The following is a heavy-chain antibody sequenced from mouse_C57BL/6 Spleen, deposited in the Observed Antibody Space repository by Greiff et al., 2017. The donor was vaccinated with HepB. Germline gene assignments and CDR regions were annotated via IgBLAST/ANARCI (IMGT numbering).Heavy chain of an antibody. CDR2: IWGVGST. CDR3: ATFSGYGAGCAY. Sequence: VKLMESGPGLVAPSQSLSITCTVSGFSLTSYGVDWVRQSPGKGLEWLGVIWGVGSTNYNSALKSRLSISKDNSKSQVFLKMSSLHTDDTAMYYAATFSGYGAGCAYWGEGTLVTVSA. CDR1: GFSLTSYG. J-gene: IGHJ3*01. D-gene: IGHD2-14*01. V-gene: IGHV2-6*01.